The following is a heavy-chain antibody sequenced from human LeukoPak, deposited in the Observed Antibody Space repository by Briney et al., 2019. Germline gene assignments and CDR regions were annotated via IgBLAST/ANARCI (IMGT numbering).Heavy chain of an antibody. CDR1: AFTISSYW. J-gene: IGHJ4*02. CDR3: VRGAYYYAY. CDR2: IKQDGSEK. D-gene: IGHD3-10*01. V-gene: IGHV3-7*01. Sequence: PGGSLRLSCAASAFTISSYWMSWVRQTPGKGLEWVANIKQDGSEKYYVDSMKGRFSISRDNVKNALYLQMNSLRVDDTGIYYCVRGAYYYAYWGQGALVTVSS.